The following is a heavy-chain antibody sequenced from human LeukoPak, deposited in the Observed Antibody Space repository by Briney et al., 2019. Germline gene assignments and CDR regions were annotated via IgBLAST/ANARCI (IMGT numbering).Heavy chain of an antibody. D-gene: IGHD3-10*01. V-gene: IGHV3-30*02. CDR1: GFTFSSYG. CDR3: AKDRGYYFDY. Sequence: GGSLRLSCAASGFTFSSYGMHWVRQAPGKGLEWVTFIRYDGSKKYYADSVKGRFTISRDNSKNTLYLQMNSLRAEDTAVYYCAKDRGYYFDYWGQGTLVTVSS. CDR2: IRYDGSKK. J-gene: IGHJ4*02.